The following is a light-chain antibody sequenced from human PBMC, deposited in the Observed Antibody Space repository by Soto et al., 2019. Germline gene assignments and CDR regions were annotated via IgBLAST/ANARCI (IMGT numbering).Light chain of an antibody. J-gene: IGKJ3*01. V-gene: IGKV3-15*01. CDR1: QSIRSD. CDR2: DAS. Sequence: EIVMTQSPATLSVSPGERATLSCRASQSIRSDLAWYQQRPGQAPGLLIYDASTRAAGIPARFIGSGSGTEFTLTISSLQSEDFAVYHCQQYNNWPPFTFGPGTKVDIK. CDR3: QQYNNWPPFT.